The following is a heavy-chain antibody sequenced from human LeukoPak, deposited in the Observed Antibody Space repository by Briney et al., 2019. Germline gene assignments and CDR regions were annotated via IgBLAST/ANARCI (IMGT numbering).Heavy chain of an antibody. V-gene: IGHV3-21*01. CDR3: ARVEPVAGNPSDY. CDR2: ISSSSSYI. D-gene: IGHD6-19*01. CDR1: GFTFSSYS. J-gene: IGHJ4*02. Sequence: GGSLRLSCAASGFTFSSYSMNWVRQAPGKGLEWVSSISSSSSYIYYADSVKGRFTISRDNAKNSLYLQMNSLRAEDTAVYYCARVEPVAGNPSDYWGQGTLVTVSS.